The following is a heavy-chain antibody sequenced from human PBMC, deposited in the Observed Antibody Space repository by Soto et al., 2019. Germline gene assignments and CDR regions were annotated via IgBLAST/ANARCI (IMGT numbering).Heavy chain of an antibody. CDR3: ARVVRFCSSPSCRGRNWFDP. Sequence: SETLSLTCSVSGGSISSGDYYSSWIPHPPGKGLEWIGYMFYTVTTYYNPSLKSRITVSRATSKNQFSLRLTSVTPAETAEYHCARVVRFCSSPSCRGRNWFDPWGQGTRVTVSS. D-gene: IGHD2-2*01. J-gene: IGHJ5*02. CDR2: MFYTVTT. CDR1: GGSISSGDYY. V-gene: IGHV4-30-4*02.